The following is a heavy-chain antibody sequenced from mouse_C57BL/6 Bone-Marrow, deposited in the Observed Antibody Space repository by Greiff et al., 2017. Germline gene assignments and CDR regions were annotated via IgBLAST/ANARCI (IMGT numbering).Heavy chain of an antibody. D-gene: IGHD2-4*01. CDR3: ARIYYDYVLDY. CDR1: GYTFTSYW. V-gene: IGHV1-52*01. Sequence: QVQLQQPGAELVRPGSSVKLSCKASGYTFTSYWMHWVKQRPIQGLEWIGNIDPSDSETHYNQKFKDKATLTVDKSSSTAYMQLSSLTSEDSAVYYCARIYYDYVLDYWGQGTTLTVSS. J-gene: IGHJ2*01. CDR2: IDPSDSET.